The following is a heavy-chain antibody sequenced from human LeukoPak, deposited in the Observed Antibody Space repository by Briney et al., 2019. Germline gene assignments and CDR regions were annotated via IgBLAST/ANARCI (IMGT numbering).Heavy chain of an antibody. J-gene: IGHJ3*02. CDR3: AKFDFSSSFDALDI. CDR2: INTDGRSI. V-gene: IGHV3-74*01. Sequence: GSRRLSCAASGFIFSNSWMHWVSHAPGKGLVWVSRINTDGRSIIYADSVKGRFTISRDNAKNTPYLQMNSLRAEDTAVYYCAKFDFSSSFDALDIWGHGTMDTVSS. D-gene: IGHD6-6*01. CDR1: GFIFSNSW.